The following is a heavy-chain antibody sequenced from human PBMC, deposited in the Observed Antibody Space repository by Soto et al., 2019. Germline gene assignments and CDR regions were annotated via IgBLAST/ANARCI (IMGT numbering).Heavy chain of an antibody. CDR3: ANEPQPLAVAGNDAFDF. Sequence: EVQLLESGGGLVQPGGSLRLSCAASGFTFSSYAMSWVRQAPGKGLEWVSAISGSGGSTYYADSVQGRFTISSDNSKNTLYRQMTSLRAEDTAVYYCANEPQPLAVAGNDAFDFLGQGTMVTVSS. J-gene: IGHJ3*01. CDR1: GFTFSSYA. CDR2: ISGSGGST. D-gene: IGHD6-19*01. V-gene: IGHV3-23*01.